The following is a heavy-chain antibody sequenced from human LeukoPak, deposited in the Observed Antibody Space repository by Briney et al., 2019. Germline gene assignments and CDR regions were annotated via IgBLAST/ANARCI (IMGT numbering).Heavy chain of an antibody. Sequence: GGSLRLSCAASGFTFSSYSMNWVRQAPGKGLEWVSSISSSSSYIYYADSVKGRFTISRDNAKNSLYLQMNSLRAEDTAVYYCARDGVAAADYYYGMDVWGQGTTVTVSS. D-gene: IGHD6-13*01. V-gene: IGHV3-21*01. CDR2: ISSSSSYI. CDR1: GFTFSSYS. CDR3: ARDGVAAADYYYGMDV. J-gene: IGHJ6*02.